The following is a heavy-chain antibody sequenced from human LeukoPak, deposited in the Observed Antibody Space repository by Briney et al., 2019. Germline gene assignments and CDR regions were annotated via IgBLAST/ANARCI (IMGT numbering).Heavy chain of an antibody. J-gene: IGHJ5*02. CDR3: ARASTEYAVTDGFDT. D-gene: IGHD4-17*01. V-gene: IGHV3-21*06. CDR1: GFTFKDYT. CDR2: VSFGSSYI. Sequence: GGSLRLSCAASGFTFKDYTMNWVRQSPGKGLQWVSYVSFGSSYISYADSLKGRFTISRDDAKSSVYLQMTSLRTDDTAVYYCARASTEYAVTDGFDTWGPGALVTVSS.